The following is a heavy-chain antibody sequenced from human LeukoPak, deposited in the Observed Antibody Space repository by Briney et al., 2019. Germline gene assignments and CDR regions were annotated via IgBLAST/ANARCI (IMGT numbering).Heavy chain of an antibody. Sequence: GGSLRLSCAASGFTFSSNYMSWVRQAPGKGMEWGSVIYSGGSKYYSDSVKGGFTISRDNSNNTLYLQMNSLRAEDTAVYYCAKGIAVADSYYFDYWGQGTLVTVSS. J-gene: IGHJ4*02. CDR2: IYSGGSK. D-gene: IGHD6-19*01. CDR3: AKGIAVADSYYFDY. CDR1: GFTFSSNY. V-gene: IGHV3-53*01.